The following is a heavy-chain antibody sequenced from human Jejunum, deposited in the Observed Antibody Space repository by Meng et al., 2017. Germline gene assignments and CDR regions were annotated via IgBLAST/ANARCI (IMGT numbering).Heavy chain of an antibody. CDR2: IAHDGSVE. J-gene: IGHJ3*02. CDR1: GFTFSDHV. D-gene: IGHD2-21*01. Sequence: GESLKISCAASGFTFSDHVMHWVRQTPGKGLEWVAVIAHDGSVEYYLDSVKGRFTISRDNSKTALYLQMNSLRAEDTALYYCTRKFEDSVSADCFDMWGQGTMVTVSS. CDR3: TRKFEDSVSADCFDM. V-gene: IGHV3-30*04.